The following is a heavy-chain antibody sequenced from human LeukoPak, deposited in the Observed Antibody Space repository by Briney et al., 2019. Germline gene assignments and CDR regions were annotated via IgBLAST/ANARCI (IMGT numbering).Heavy chain of an antibody. CDR3: ARSLITTRHHDFDI. J-gene: IGHJ3*02. D-gene: IGHD3-22*01. V-gene: IGHV1-46*01. Sequence: ASVKVSCKASGYTFTSYYMHWVRQSPGQGLEWMGIINPSGGSTSYAQKFQGRVTMTRDMSTSTVYMELSNLRSEDTAVYYCARSLITTRHHDFDIWGQGTMVTVSS. CDR2: INPSGGST. CDR1: GYTFTSYY.